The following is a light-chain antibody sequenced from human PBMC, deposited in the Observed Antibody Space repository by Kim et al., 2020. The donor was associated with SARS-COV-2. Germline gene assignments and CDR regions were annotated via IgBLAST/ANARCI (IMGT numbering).Light chain of an antibody. V-gene: IGLV3-19*01. CDR2: GKN. CDR1: SLRSDY. J-gene: IGLJ2*01. CDR3: NARDSNDNVV. Sequence: VALGQTVRIRGQGDSLRSDYATWYHQKPGQAPILVIYGKNNRPSGIPDRFSGSSSGNTASLSITGTQAGDEADYYCNARDSNDNVVFGGGTQLTVL.